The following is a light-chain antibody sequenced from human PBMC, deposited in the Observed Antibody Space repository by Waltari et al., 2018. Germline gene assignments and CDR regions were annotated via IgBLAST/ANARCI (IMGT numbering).Light chain of an antibody. Sequence: DIQMTQSPSTVSASVGDRVTITCRASQSISSWLAWYQQKPGKAPKLLIYDASSLESGVPSRFSGSGSGTEFTLTISSLQPDDFAAYYCQQYNNWPHTFGQGTKLEIK. CDR1: QSISSW. CDR2: DAS. V-gene: IGKV1-5*01. CDR3: QQYNNWPHT. J-gene: IGKJ2*01.